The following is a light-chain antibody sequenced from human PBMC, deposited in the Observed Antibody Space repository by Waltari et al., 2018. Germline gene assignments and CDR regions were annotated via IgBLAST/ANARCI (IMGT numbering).Light chain of an antibody. CDR2: DVS. CDR1: SSDVGGYDY. Sequence: QSALTQPVSVSGSPGQSIAIPCPGTSSDVGGYDYGFWYQQHPGKVPKLMIYDVSARPSGVSNRFSGSKSGNTASLTISGLQAEDEADYYCTSFTSSRTYVFGTGTKVTVL. V-gene: IGLV2-14*03. CDR3: TSFTSSRTYV. J-gene: IGLJ1*01.